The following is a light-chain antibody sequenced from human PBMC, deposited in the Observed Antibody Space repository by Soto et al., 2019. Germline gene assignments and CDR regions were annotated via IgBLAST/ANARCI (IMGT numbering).Light chain of an antibody. CDR3: SSYTISAADV. CDR2: DVS. Sequence: LTQPASVSGSPGQSITISCTGTSSDIGAYNFVSWYQQHPGKAPKLMIYDVSNRPSGVSNRFSGSKSGDTASLTISGLQAEDEADYYCSSYTISAADVFGTGTKVTVL. CDR1: SSDIGAYNF. V-gene: IGLV2-14*03. J-gene: IGLJ1*01.